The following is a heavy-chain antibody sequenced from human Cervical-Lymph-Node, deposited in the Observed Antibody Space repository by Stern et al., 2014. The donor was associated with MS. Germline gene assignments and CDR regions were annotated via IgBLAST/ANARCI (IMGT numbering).Heavy chain of an antibody. Sequence: EVQLVQSGAEVKKPGESLKISCKLSGYSFTIYYIAWVRPMPGKGLEWMGVIYPYDSDPTYSPSFQGQVTISADKSITTAYLQWSSLRASDTAMYYCARHVQGFDYWGQGTLVTVSS. CDR1: GYSFTIYY. J-gene: IGHJ4*02. CDR3: ARHVQGFDY. CDR2: IYPYDSDP. V-gene: IGHV5-51*01.